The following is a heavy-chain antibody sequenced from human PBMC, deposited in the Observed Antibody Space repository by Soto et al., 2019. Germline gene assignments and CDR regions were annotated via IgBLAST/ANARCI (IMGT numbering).Heavy chain of an antibody. CDR1: GYIFPSST. CDR3: AIANYGDNDY. D-gene: IGHD4-17*01. J-gene: IGHJ4*02. Sequence: QVQLVQSGAEVKKPGASVKVSCKAPGYIFPSSTISWVRQAPGQGLEWMGWICAYNGNIKDAQKFQGRFTMTTDTSTSTAYMELRSLTSDDTAMYYCAIANYGDNDYWGQGTLVTVSS. V-gene: IGHV1-18*01. CDR2: ICAYNGNI.